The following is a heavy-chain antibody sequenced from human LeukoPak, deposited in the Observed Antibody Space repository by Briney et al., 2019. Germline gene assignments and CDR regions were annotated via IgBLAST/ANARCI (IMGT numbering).Heavy chain of an antibody. CDR3: VREGLECSGSSCQRAAFDY. CDR1: GFTFTIYW. V-gene: IGHV3-74*01. J-gene: IGHJ4*02. D-gene: IGHD2-2*01. CDR2: IKGDGSST. Sequence: GGSLRLSCAASGFTFTIYWMHWVRQVPGKGLVWVARIKGDGSSTRHADSMKGRFTISRDNAKNTLYLQMNSLRDEDTAVYYCVREGLECSGSSCQRAAFDYWGQGTLVTVSS.